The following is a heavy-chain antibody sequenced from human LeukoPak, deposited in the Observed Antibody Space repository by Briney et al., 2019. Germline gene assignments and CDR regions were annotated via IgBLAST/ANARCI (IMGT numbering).Heavy chain of an antibody. V-gene: IGHV5-51*01. D-gene: IGHD6-13*01. CDR3: ARGLSGVTFWYHFDY. Sequence: GESLKISCKGSGYIITNYCIARVRQMPGKGLEWMGIIYPCDSDTKYSPSFGRQVTISGDRSISTDYLQWSRLKASDTAIYYCARGLSGVTFWYHFDYWGQGTPVTVSS. CDR2: IYPCDSDT. J-gene: IGHJ4*02. CDR1: GYIITNYC.